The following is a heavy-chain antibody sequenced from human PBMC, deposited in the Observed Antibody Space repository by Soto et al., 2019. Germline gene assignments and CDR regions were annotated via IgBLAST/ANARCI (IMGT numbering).Heavy chain of an antibody. CDR2: IYYSGNT. CDR3: ARLTGDIIGYYHNWLDP. J-gene: IGHJ5*02. D-gene: IGHD1-26*01. Sequence: SETLSLTCTVSGGSINNHYWSWIRQPPGEGLEWIGYIYYSGNTDYNPSLKSRVTIFLDTSKNQFSLKLTSVTAADTAVYYCARLTGDIIGYYHNWLDPWGQGTLVTVSS. V-gene: IGHV4-59*08. CDR1: GGSINNHY.